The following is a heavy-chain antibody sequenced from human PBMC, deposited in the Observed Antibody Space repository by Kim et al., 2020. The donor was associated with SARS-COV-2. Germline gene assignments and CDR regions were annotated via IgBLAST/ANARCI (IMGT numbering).Heavy chain of an antibody. Sequence: GGSLRLSCVASGFTFRSYAMSWVRQAPGKGLEWVSAIDSDGGGTHYADSVRGRFTISRDNSKNTLYLQMNSLRGEDTAVYYCARPGITTAGTRWFDPWGQGTLVTVSS. J-gene: IGHJ5*02. V-gene: IGHV3-23*01. CDR2: IDSDGGGT. D-gene: IGHD6-13*01. CDR1: GFTFRSYA. CDR3: ARPGITTAGTRWFDP.